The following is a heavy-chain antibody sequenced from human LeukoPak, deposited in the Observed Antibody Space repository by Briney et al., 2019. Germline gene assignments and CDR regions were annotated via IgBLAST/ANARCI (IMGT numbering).Heavy chain of an antibody. CDR2: IYYSGST. J-gene: IGHJ5*02. D-gene: IGHD6-6*01. V-gene: IGHV4-59*08. CDR3: ARRRIAARFDP. CDR1: GGSISSYY. Sequence: KPSEALSLTCTVSGGSISSYYRSWIRQPPGKGLEWIGYIYYSGSTNYNPSLKSRVTISVDTSKNQFSLKLSSVTAADTAVYYCARRRIAARFDPWGQGTLVTVTS.